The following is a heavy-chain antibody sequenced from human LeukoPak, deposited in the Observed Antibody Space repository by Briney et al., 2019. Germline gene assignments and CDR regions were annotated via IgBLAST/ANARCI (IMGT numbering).Heavy chain of an antibody. CDR3: ARGLPVYYYYMDV. Sequence: ASVKVSCKASGYNFTTYYMHWVRQAPGQGLEWMGIINPSGGSTSYAQKFQGRVTMTRDMSTSTVYMELSSLRSEDTAVYYCARGLPVYYYYMDVWGKGTTVTVSS. CDR1: GYNFTTYY. CDR2: INPSGGST. V-gene: IGHV1-46*01. D-gene: IGHD4-11*01. J-gene: IGHJ6*03.